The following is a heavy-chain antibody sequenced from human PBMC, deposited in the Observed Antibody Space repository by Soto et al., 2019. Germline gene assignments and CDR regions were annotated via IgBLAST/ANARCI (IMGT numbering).Heavy chain of an antibody. D-gene: IGHD3-10*01. Sequence: QVQLVQSGAEVKKPGASVKVSCKASGYTFTSYGISWVRQAPGQGREWMGWISAYNGNTNYAQKLQGRVTMTTDTSTSTAYMELRSLRSDDTAVYYCASNYLYYYGSGNTNYYGMDVWGQGTTVTASS. CDR3: ASNYLYYYGSGNTNYYGMDV. J-gene: IGHJ6*02. CDR2: ISAYNGNT. V-gene: IGHV1-18*01. CDR1: GYTFTSYG.